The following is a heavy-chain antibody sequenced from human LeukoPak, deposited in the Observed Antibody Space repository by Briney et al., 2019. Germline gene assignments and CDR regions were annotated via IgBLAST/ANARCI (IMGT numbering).Heavy chain of an antibody. CDR3: ASDPPYYDFWSGYHQDY. D-gene: IGHD3-3*01. Sequence: GGSLRLSCAASGFTVSSNYMSWVRQAPGKGLEWVSVIYSGGSTYYADSVKGRFTISRDNSKNTLYLQMNSLRAEDTAVYYCASDPPYYDFWSGYHQDYWGQGTLVTVSS. CDR2: IYSGGST. V-gene: IGHV3-66*02. J-gene: IGHJ4*02. CDR1: GFTVSSNY.